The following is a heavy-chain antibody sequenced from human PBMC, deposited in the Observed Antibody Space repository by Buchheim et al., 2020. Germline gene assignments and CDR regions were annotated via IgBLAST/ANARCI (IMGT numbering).Heavy chain of an antibody. CDR2: VYTTGSP. J-gene: IGHJ6*02. CDR3: ARGVTGPGAAYYYGMDV. D-gene: IGHD3-9*01. Sequence: QVQLQESGPGLVKPSQTLSLTCTVSGDSISSTSHSWNWIRQPAGKGLEWIGRVYTTGSPNYNPSLKSRVGISLETSQNQFPLWLSSVTAADTAVYYCARGVTGPGAAYYYGMDVWGQGTT. V-gene: IGHV4-61*02. CDR1: GDSISSTSHS.